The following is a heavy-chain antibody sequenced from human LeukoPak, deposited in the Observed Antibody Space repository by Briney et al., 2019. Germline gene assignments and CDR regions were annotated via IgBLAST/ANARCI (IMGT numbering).Heavy chain of an antibody. CDR3: VRHRDWEMLVGP. J-gene: IGHJ5*02. Sequence: SETLFLTCGVYGVSLNDHNWDWIRQPPGKEREGIGEINDSGGTNYNPSLKSRVTISVDTSRNQFSLKVNSVIAADTAMYYCVRHRDWEMLVGPWGQGTLVTVSS. CDR2: INDSGGT. V-gene: IGHV4-34*01. CDR1: GVSLNDHN. D-gene: IGHD1-26*01.